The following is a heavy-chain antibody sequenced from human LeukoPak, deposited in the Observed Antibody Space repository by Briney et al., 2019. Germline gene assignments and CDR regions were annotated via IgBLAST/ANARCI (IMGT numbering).Heavy chain of an antibody. CDR2: IKQDGSEK. CDR3: ARDLYSGSSYDFDY. Sequence: GGSLRLSCAASGFTFSSYWMTWVRQAPGKGLEWVANIKQDGSEKYYVDSVKGRFSISRDNAKSSLYLQMNSLRVEDTAVYYCARDLYSGSSYDFDYWGQGTLVTVSS. J-gene: IGHJ4*02. CDR1: GFTFSSYW. D-gene: IGHD1-26*01. V-gene: IGHV3-7*01.